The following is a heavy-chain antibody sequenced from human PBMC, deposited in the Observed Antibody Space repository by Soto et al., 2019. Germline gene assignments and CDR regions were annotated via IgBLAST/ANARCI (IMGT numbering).Heavy chain of an antibody. CDR2: INHSGST. CDR3: TRVAPYTYYYCSGYPRDYYYMVV. D-gene: IGHD3-10*01. Sequence: SENVSLTCAVYGGCCSGYYWRWIRQPPGKGLEWIGEINHSGSTNYNPSLKSRVTISVDTSKNQFSLKLSSVTAADKAVYYRTRVAPYTYYYCSGYPRDYYYMVVCCKGTTVTVSS. CDR1: GGCCSGYY. J-gene: IGHJ6*03. V-gene: IGHV4-34*01.